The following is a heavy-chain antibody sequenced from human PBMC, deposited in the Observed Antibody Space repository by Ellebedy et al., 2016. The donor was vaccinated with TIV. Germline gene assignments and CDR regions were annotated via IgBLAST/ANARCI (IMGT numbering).Heavy chain of an antibody. D-gene: IGHD3-10*01. CDR2: INPSGGST. V-gene: IGHV1-46*01. Sequence: AASVKVSCKASGYTFTSYYMHCVRQAPGQGLEWMGKINPSGGSTSYPQKFQDRVTMTRDTSTSTVYMEVSSMRSEDTAVYYCARGGFSARGTFDYWGQGTLVTVSS. J-gene: IGHJ4*02. CDR3: ARGGFSARGTFDY. CDR1: GYTFTSYY.